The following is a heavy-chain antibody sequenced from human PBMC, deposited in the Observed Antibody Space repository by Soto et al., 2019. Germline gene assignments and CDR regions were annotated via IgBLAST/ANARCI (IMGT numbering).Heavy chain of an antibody. Sequence: ASVKVSCKASGYTFTSYAMHWVRQAPGQRLEWMGWINAGNGNTKYSQKFQGRVTITRDTSASTAYMELSSLRSEDTAVYYCARPRRGDYSFYRAFDIWGQGTMVTVSS. CDR1: GYTFTSYA. CDR2: INAGNGNT. J-gene: IGHJ3*02. D-gene: IGHD4-17*01. CDR3: ARPRRGDYSFYRAFDI. V-gene: IGHV1-3*01.